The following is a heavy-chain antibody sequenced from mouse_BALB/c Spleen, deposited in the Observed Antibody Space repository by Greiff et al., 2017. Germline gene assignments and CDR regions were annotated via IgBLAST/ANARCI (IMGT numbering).Heavy chain of an antibody. CDR2: ISYDGSN. CDR1: GYSITSGYY. J-gene: IGHJ3*01. Sequence: EVKLMESGPGLVKPSQSLSLTCSVTGYSITSGYYWNWIRQFPGNKLEWMGYISYDGSNNYNPSLKNRISITRDTSKNQFFLKLNSVTTEDTATYYCARFKFITTAPFADWGQGTLVTVSA. V-gene: IGHV3-6*02. CDR3: ARFKFITTAPFAD. D-gene: IGHD1-2*01.